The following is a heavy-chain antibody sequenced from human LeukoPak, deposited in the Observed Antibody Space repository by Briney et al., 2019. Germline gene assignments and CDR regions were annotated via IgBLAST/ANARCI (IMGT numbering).Heavy chain of an antibody. CDR2: MNPNSGNT. V-gene: IGHV1-8*01. CDR3: ASFVAYCSSTSCSDY. D-gene: IGHD2-2*01. J-gene: IGHJ4*02. Sequence: ASVKVSCKSSGYTFTSYDINWVRQATGQGLEWMGWMNPNSGNTGYAQKFQGRVTMTRNTAISTAYMELSSLRSEDRAVYDCASFVAYCSSTSCSDYWGQGTLVTVSS. CDR1: GYTFTSYD.